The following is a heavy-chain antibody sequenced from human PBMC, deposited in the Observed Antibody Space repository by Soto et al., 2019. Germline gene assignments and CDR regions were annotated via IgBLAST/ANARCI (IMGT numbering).Heavy chain of an antibody. CDR1: GGSISSYY. D-gene: IGHD1-26*01. CDR3: AREVPLELLPVAFGY. V-gene: IGHV4-4*07. J-gene: IGHJ4*02. CDR2: IYTSGST. Sequence: QVQLQESGPGLVKPSETLSLTCTVSGGSISSYYWSWIRQPAGKGLEWIGRIYTSGSTNYNPSLKGRVTMSVDTSKEQFSLKLSSVTAADTAVYFWAREVPLELLPVAFGYWGQGTLVTVSS.